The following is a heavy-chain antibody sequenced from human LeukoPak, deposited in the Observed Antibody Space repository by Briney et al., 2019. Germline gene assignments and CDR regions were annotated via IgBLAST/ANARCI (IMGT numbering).Heavy chain of an antibody. Sequence: GGSLRLSCAASGFTFSSYAMHWVRQAPGKGLEWVAVISYDGSNKYYADSVKGRFTISRDNSKNTLYLQMNSLRAEDTAVYYCARDGHRRYYYKSSDYRFDYWGQGTLVTVSS. CDR1: GFTFSSYA. J-gene: IGHJ4*02. V-gene: IGHV3-30*04. CDR3: ARDGHRRYYYKSSDYRFDY. D-gene: IGHD3-22*01. CDR2: ISYDGSNK.